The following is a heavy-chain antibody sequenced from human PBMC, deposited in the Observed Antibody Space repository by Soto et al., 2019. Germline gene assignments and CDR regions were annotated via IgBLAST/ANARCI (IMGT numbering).Heavy chain of an antibody. CDR1: GYTFTDYY. CDR2: INPNSGVT. Sequence: ASVKVSCKASGYTFTDYYVHWVRQAPGQGLEWMGWINPNSGVTNYAQKFQGWVTLTRDASVSTAYMELNRLKSDDTAVFFCARGVSGWSPFDLWGQGTLVTVSS. J-gene: IGHJ4*02. V-gene: IGHV1-2*04. D-gene: IGHD6-19*01. CDR3: ARGVSGWSPFDL.